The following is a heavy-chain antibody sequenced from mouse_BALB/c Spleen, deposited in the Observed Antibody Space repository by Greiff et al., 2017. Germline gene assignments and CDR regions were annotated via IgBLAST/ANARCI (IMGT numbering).Heavy chain of an antibody. CDR1: GYSFTGYT. CDR3: ARGNYDYGGGYYLDY. V-gene: IGHV1-18*01. D-gene: IGHD2-4*01. CDR2: INPYNGGT. Sequence: EVQLQQSGPELVKPGASMRISCKASGYSFTGYTMNWVKQSHGKNLEWIGLINPYNGGTSYNQKFKGKATLTVDKSSSTAYMELLSLTSEDSAVYYCARGNYDYGGGYYLDYWGQGTTLTVSS. J-gene: IGHJ2*01.